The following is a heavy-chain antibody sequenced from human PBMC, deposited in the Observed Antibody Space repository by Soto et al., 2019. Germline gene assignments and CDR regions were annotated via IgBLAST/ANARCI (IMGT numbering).Heavy chain of an antibody. D-gene: IGHD1-26*01. CDR1: GFTFDSYT. CDR3: AKGFGGTYGWYYFDY. Sequence: GGSLRLSCAASGFTFDSYTLNGVRQAPGKGLEWVSSISAGGGGTYYADSVKGRFTISRDNSKNTLYLQLNSLRAEDTAVFYCAKGFGGTYGWYYFDYWGQGT. J-gene: IGHJ4*02. V-gene: IGHV3-23*01. CDR2: ISAGGGGT.